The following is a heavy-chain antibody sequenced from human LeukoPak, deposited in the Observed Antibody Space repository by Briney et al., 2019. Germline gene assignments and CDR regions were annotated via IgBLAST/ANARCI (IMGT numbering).Heavy chain of an antibody. J-gene: IGHJ3*02. CDR3: ARDPQGAARAFDI. V-gene: IGHV4-31*03. CDR1: GDSICSGVYY. CDR2: IYSSGST. Sequence: SETLSLTCTVSGDSICSGVYYWNWIRQHPGTGLEWIGYIYSSGSTYYNPSLRSRVSISVDTSKNHVSLKLSSVTAADTAMYYCARDPQGAARAFDIWGQGTMVTVSS. D-gene: IGHD1-26*01.